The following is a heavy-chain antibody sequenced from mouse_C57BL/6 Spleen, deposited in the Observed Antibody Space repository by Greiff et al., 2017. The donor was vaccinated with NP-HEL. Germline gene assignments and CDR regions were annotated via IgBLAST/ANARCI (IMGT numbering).Heavy chain of an antibody. Sequence: EVKLMESGPELVKPGASVKMSCKASGYTFTDYNMHWVKQSHGKSLEWIGYINPNNGGTSYNQKFKGKATLTVNKSSSTAYMELRSLTSEESAVYYCARRGITTVLDYWGQGTTLTVSS. V-gene: IGHV1-22*01. CDR2: INPNNGGT. J-gene: IGHJ2*01. CDR1: GYTFTDYN. CDR3: ARRGITTVLDY. D-gene: IGHD1-1*01.